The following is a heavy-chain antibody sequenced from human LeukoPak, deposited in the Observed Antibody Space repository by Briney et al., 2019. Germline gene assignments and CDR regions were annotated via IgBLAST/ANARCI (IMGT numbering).Heavy chain of an antibody. J-gene: IGHJ3*02. Sequence: KPSETLSLTCAVYGGSFSGYYWSWIRQSPGKGLEWIGEINHSGSTNYNPSLKSRVTISVDTSKNQFSLKLSSVTAADTAVYYCARGYYYDSSGYYRGNAFDIWGQGTMVTVSS. D-gene: IGHD3-22*01. CDR1: GGSFSGYY. V-gene: IGHV4-34*01. CDR3: ARGYYYDSSGYYRGNAFDI. CDR2: INHSGST.